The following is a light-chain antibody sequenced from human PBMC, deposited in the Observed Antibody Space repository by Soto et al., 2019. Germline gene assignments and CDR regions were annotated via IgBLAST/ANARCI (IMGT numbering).Light chain of an antibody. CDR2: EDS. CDR3: CSYAGSSLFVL. J-gene: IGLJ2*01. V-gene: IGLV2-23*02. CDR1: SSDVGRYNL. Sequence: QSVLTQPASVSGSPGQSITISCTGTSSDVGRYNLVSWYQHHPGQAPKLMIYEDSQRPLGVSNRFSGSKSGNTASLTISGLQAEDEADHYCCSYAGSSLFVLFGGGTKLTVL.